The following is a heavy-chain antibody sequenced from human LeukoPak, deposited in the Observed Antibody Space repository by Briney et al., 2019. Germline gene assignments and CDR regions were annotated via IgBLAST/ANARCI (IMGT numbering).Heavy chain of an antibody. CDR1: GFTFSSYA. CDR3: AREDSNYYGMDV. CDR2: ISYDGSNK. Sequence: GRSLRLSCAASGFTFSSYAMHWVRQAPGKGLVWVAVISYDGSNKYYADSVKGRFTISRDNSKNTLYLQMNSLRAEDTAVYYCAREDSNYYGMDVWGQGTTVTVSS. V-gene: IGHV3-30-3*01. J-gene: IGHJ6*02. D-gene: IGHD4-11*01.